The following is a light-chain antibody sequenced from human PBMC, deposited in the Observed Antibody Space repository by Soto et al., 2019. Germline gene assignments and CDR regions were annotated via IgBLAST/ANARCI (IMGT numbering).Light chain of an antibody. CDR2: DIS. V-gene: IGKV3-11*01. CDR3: QQRGNWPLYT. CDR1: QSVSRY. Sequence: EIVLTQSPATLSLSPGESATLSCRASQSVSRYLAWYQQKAGQAPRLLIYDISNRATGIPARFSGSGSGTDFTLTISSLEPEDFALYYCQQRGNWPLYTFGQGTKLEIK. J-gene: IGKJ2*01.